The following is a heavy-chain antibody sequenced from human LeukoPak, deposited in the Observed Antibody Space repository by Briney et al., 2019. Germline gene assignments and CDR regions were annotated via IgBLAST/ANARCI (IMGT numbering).Heavy chain of an antibody. V-gene: IGHV1-46*01. CDR2: INPSGGST. D-gene: IGHD5-12*01. J-gene: IGHJ5*02. Sequence: GASVKVSCKASGYTFTSYYMHWVRQAPGQGRECRGIINPSGGSTSYAQKFQGRVTMTRDTSTSTVYMELSSLRSEATAVYYCERESGYDTNWFDPWGQGTLVTVSS. CDR1: GYTFTSYY. CDR3: ERESGYDTNWFDP.